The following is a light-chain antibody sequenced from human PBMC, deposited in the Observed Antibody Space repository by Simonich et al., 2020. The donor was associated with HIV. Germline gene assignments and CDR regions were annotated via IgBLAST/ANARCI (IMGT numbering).Light chain of an antibody. CDR3: QQRTNWPPA. V-gene: IGKV3-11*01. CDR2: DAS. CDR1: QSVSSY. Sequence: IVMTQSPATLSVSPGERATLSCRASQSVSSYLACYQQKPGQAPRLLIYDASNRATGIPARFSGSGSGTDFTLTISSLEPEDFAVYYCQQRTNWPPAFGQGTKLEIK. J-gene: IGKJ2*01.